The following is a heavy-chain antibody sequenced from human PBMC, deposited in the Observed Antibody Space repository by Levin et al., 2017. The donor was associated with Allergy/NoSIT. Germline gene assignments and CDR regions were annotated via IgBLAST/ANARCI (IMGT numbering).Heavy chain of an antibody. V-gene: IGHV3-7*03. D-gene: IGHD2-8*02. CDR3: ASRFCTGDACYRASYKCFDV. J-gene: IGHJ6*04. CDR2: IKEDGSEK. Sequence: GGSLRLSCEASGLTFSRYWLTWVRQAPGKGLEWVGNIKEDGSEKYYADSVKGRFTISRDNGKSSLYLQMNSLRAEDTALYYCASRFCTGDACYRASYKCFDVWGRGTMVTVSS. CDR1: GLTFSRYW.